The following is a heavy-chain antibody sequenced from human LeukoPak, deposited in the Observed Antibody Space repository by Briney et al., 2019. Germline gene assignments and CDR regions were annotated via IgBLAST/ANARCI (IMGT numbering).Heavy chain of an antibody. V-gene: IGHV4-39*02. J-gene: IGHJ6*03. CDR1: GGSIISSSFW. CDR3: AREVPNYYYMDV. Sequence: PSETLSLTCTVSGGSIISSSFWWGWIRQPPGKGLEWIGSIYYSGSTYYNPSLKSRVTISVDTSKNSFSLRLSSVTAADTAVYYCAREVPNYYYMDVWGIGTTVTISS. CDR2: IYYSGST. D-gene: IGHD3-10*01.